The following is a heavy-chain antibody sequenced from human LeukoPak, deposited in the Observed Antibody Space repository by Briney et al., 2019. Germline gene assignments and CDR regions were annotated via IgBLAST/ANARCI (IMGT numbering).Heavy chain of an antibody. CDR1: GGSISSYC. D-gene: IGHD2-15*01. J-gene: IGHJ5*02. V-gene: IGHV4-4*07. CDR2: IYTSGST. Sequence: SETVSLTCTVSGGSISSYCWSWIRQPAGKGLEWIGRIYTSGSTNYNPSLKSRVTMSVDTSKNQFSLKLSSVTAADTAVYYCARVLTVVAATDGWFDPWGQGTLVTVSS. CDR3: ARVLTVVAATDGWFDP.